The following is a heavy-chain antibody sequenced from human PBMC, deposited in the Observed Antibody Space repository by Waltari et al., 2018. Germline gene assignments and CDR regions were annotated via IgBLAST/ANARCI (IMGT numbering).Heavy chain of an antibody. V-gene: IGHV3-23*01. CDR1: GFTFNNYA. D-gene: IGHD3-3*01. J-gene: IGHJ4*02. CDR2: ISGSGGTT. Sequence: EVLLLESGGGLVQPGGYLRLSCAASGFTFNNYAMSWVRQAPGKGLEWVSGISGSGGTTSYADSVKGRFTISRDNSKNTLYLQMNSLRAEDTAVYYCAKDYDFWINSDYFDYWGQGTLVTVSS. CDR3: AKDYDFWINSDYFDY.